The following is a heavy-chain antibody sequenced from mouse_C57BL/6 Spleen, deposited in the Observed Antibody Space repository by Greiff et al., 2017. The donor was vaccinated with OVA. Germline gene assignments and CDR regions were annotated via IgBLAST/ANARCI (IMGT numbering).Heavy chain of an antibody. J-gene: IGHJ3*01. Sequence: EVQLVDSGGGLVKPGGSLKLSCAASGFTFSDYGMHWVRQAPEKGLEWVAYISSGSSTIYYADTVKGRFTISRDNAKNTLFLQMTSLRSEDTAMYYCQKAPFAYWGQGTLVTVSA. CDR1: GFTFSDYG. V-gene: IGHV5-17*01. CDR2: ISSGSSTI. CDR3: QKAPFAY.